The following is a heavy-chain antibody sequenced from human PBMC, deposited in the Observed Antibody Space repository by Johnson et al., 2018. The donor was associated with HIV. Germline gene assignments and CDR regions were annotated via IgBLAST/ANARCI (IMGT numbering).Heavy chain of an antibody. D-gene: IGHD2-2*01. CDR2: INWNGGST. V-gene: IGHV3-20*04. CDR3: ARVGEYCSSTSCSGAFDI. J-gene: IGHJ3*02. Sequence: VHLVESGGGLVKPGGSLRLSCAASGFTFDDYGMSWVRQAPGKGLEWVSGINWNGGSTGYADSVKGRFTISRDNAKNSLYLQMNSLRAEETALYYCARVGEYCSSTSCSGAFDIWGQGTMVTVSS. CDR1: GFTFDDYG.